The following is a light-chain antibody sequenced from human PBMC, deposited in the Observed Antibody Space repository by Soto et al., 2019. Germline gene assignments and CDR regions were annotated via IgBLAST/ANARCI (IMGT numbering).Light chain of an antibody. Sequence: QSALTQPASVSGSPGQSIAISCTGTSGDVGSYNFVSWYQQHPGKAPKLMIYDVSARPPGVSNRVSGSKSGNTASLTISGLQAEDEADYYCSSYTSTSTLVFGGGTKLTVL. V-gene: IGLV2-14*01. CDR1: SGDVGSYNF. CDR2: DVS. CDR3: SSYTSTSTLV. J-gene: IGLJ2*01.